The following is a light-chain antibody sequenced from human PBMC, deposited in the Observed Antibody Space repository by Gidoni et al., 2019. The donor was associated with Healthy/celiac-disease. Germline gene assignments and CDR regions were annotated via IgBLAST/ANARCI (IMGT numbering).Light chain of an antibody. CDR1: QSVLYSSNNKNY. CDR2: WAS. Sequence: DIVMTQSPDSLAVSLGERATINCKSSQSVLYSSNNKNYLAWYQQKPGQPPKLLIYWASTRESGVPDRFRGSGSGTDFTLTISSLQAEDVAVYYCQQYYSTLPYSFXQXTKLEIK. J-gene: IGKJ2*03. CDR3: QQYYSTLPYS. V-gene: IGKV4-1*01.